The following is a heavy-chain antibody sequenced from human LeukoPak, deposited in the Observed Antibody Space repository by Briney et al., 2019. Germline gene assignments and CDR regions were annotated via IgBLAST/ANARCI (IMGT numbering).Heavy chain of an antibody. V-gene: IGHV3-74*01. CDR1: GFTFSSYW. CDR2: INSDGSST. Sequence: GGSLRLSCAASGFTFSSYWMHWVRQAPGKGLVWVSRINSDGSSTSYADSMKGRFTISRDNAKNTLYLQMSSLRAEDTAVYYCARDDFWSGYQPKGGFDYWGQGTLVTVSS. J-gene: IGHJ4*02. CDR3: ARDDFWSGYQPKGGFDY. D-gene: IGHD3-3*01.